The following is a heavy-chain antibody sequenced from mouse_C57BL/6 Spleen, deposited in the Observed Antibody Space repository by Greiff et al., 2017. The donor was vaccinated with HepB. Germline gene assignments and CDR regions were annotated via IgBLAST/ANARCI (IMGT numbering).Heavy chain of an antibody. Sequence: VQLQQSGPVLVKPGASVKMSCKASGYTFTDYYMNWVKQSHGKSLEWIGVINPYNGGTSYNQKFKGKATLTVDKSSSTAYMELNSLTSEDSAVYYCARNGGTDAMDYWGQGTSVTVSS. CDR1: GYTFTDYY. J-gene: IGHJ4*01. D-gene: IGHD4-1*01. V-gene: IGHV1-19*01. CDR2: INPYNGGT. CDR3: ARNGGTDAMDY.